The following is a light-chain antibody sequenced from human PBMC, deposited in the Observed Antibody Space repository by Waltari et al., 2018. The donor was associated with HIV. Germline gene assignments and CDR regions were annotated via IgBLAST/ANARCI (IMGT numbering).Light chain of an antibody. CDR1: NIERKS. J-gene: IGLJ3*02. V-gene: IGLV3-21*04. CDR2: YDS. Sequence: SSVLTQPPSVSVAPGKTARITCGGNNIERKSGHWYQQKPGQAPALVIYYDSDRPSGIPERCSGSNSGDTATLTISRVGDGDEADYYCQVWDSSSDHVLFGGGTKLTVL. CDR3: QVWDSSSDHVL.